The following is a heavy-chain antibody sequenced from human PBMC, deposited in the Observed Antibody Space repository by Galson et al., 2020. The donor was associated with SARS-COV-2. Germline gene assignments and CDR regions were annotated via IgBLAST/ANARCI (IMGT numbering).Heavy chain of an antibody. V-gene: IGHV5-51*01. CDR3: ARLIPAANGFFDC. D-gene: IGHD2-2*01. Sequence: HGESLKISCKGSGYSFSSYWIGWVRQMPEKGLEWMGIIYPGDSDTRYSPSFQGQVTISADKSISSAYLQWSSLKASDTAMYYCARLIPAANGFFDCWGQGTLVTVSS. J-gene: IGHJ4*02. CDR2: IYPGDSDT. CDR1: GYSFSSYW.